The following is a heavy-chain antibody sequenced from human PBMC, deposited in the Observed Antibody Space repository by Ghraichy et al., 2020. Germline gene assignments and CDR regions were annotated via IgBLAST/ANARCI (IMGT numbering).Heavy chain of an antibody. J-gene: IGHJ4*02. D-gene: IGHD1-14*01. CDR1: GGSISSYY. CDR3: ARYKGYYFDY. V-gene: IGHV4-59*08. CDR2: IYYSGST. Sequence: GSLRLSCTVSGGSISSYYWSWIRQPPGKGLEWIGYIYYSGSTNYNPSLKSRVTISVDTSKNQFSLKLSSVTAADTAVYYCARYKGYYFDYWGQGTLVTVSS.